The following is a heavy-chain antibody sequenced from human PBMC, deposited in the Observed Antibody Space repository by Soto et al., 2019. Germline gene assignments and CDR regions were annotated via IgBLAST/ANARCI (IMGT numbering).Heavy chain of an antibody. D-gene: IGHD6-19*01. J-gene: IGHJ4*02. Sequence: QVQLVQSGAEVKKPGASVKVSCKASGYTFTSYGISWVRQAPGQGLEWMGWISAYNGNTKYAQKLEGRVTMTTDTSTRTAYMALRSLRSDDTAVYYCARDLAVGLVDYWGQGSLVTVSS. CDR2: ISAYNGNT. CDR3: ARDLAVGLVDY. V-gene: IGHV1-18*01. CDR1: GYTFTSYG.